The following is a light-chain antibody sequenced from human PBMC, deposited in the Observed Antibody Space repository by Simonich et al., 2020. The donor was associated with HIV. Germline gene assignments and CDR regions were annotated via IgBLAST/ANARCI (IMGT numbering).Light chain of an antibody. J-gene: IGKJ2*01. CDR3: QQYNNWPPVT. CDR2: GAS. V-gene: IGKV3-15*01. CDR1: QSVSSN. Sequence: EKVMTQSPATLSVSPGERATLSCRASQSVSSNLAWYQQKPGQAPRLLIFGASTRATGIPARFSGSGSGTEFTLTISSLQSEDFAVYYCQQYNNWPPVTFGQGTKLEIK.